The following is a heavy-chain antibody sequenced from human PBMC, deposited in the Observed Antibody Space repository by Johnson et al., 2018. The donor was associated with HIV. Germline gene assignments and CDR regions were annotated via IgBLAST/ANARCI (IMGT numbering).Heavy chain of an antibody. D-gene: IGHD6-13*01. J-gene: IGHJ3*02. CDR1: EFTFSSYW. CDR2: INSDGSST. V-gene: IGHV3-74*01. Sequence: VQLVETGGGLVQPGGSLRLSCAASEFTFSSYWMHWVRQAPGKGLVWVSRINSDGSSTTYADSVNGRFTISRDNAKNTLYLQMNSLRAEDTAVYYCASGVYSSSWSWDVAFDIWGQGTMVTVSS. CDR3: ASGVYSSSWSWDVAFDI.